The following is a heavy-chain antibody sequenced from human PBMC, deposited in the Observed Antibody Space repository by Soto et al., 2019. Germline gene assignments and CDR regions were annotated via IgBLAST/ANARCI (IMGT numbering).Heavy chain of an antibody. Sequence: QITLKESGPAVVKPTETLTLTCNFSGFSLSARGIGVGWIRQPPGKGLEWLAVIYWDDEKRYRPSLQSRVTITKDTSKHQVVLTMTNMDPVDTATYYCARSYNDYYPGALDVWGQGTMVSVSS. D-gene: IGHD3-3*01. J-gene: IGHJ3*01. CDR2: IYWDDEK. CDR1: GFSLSARGIG. CDR3: ARSYNDYYPGALDV. V-gene: IGHV2-5*02.